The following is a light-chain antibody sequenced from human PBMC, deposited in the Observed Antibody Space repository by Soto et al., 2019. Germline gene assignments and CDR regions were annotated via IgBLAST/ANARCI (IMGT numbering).Light chain of an antibody. CDR2: YTS. CDR3: QQYHYWPYT. Sequence: VLTQSPATLSVSPGERVTLSCRASQSVSSLLAWYQQKPGQAPRLLLYYTSTRATGIPARFSGSGSGTEFTLTICSLQSEDFAIYYCQQYHYWPYTFGQGTNLEIK. CDR1: QSVSSL. J-gene: IGKJ2*01. V-gene: IGKV3-15*01.